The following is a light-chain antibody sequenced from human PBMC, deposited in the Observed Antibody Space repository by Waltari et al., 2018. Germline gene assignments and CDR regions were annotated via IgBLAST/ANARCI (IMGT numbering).Light chain of an antibody. CDR1: QSLRHNNGKNY. V-gene: IGKV2-28*01. CDR2: LGS. CDR3: MQALQTPRT. J-gene: IGKJ4*01. Sequence: DIVMTQSPVSLPVTPGEPASIHCTSSQSLRHNNGKNYLDWYMQKPGQSPQLLIYLGSNRASGVPDRFSGSGSGTDFTLKISRVEAEDVGVYYCMQALQTPRTFGGGTKVEIK.